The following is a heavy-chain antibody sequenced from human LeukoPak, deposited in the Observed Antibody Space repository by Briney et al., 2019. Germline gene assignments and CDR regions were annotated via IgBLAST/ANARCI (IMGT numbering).Heavy chain of an antibody. CDR2: ISAYNGDT. V-gene: IGHV1-18*01. D-gene: IGHD2-15*01. J-gene: IGHJ5*02. Sequence: ASVKVSCKASGYTFTSYGISWVRQAPGQGLEWMGWISAYNGDTNYAQKLQGRVTMAEDTSTDTAYMELSSLRSEDTAVYYCATAPYCSGGSCYPLVNWFDPWGQGTLVTVSS. CDR1: GYTFTSYG. CDR3: ATAPYCSGGSCYPLVNWFDP.